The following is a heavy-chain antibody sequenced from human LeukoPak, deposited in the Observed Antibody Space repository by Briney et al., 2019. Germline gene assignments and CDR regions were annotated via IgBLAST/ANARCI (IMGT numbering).Heavy chain of an antibody. CDR2: IYYSGTT. CDR3: ARLWTFCGGDCYYHFDY. V-gene: IGHV4-39*01. CDR1: GGSISSSDYY. Sequence: SETLSLTCTVSGGSISSSDYYWAWIRQPPGKGLERIGNIYYSGTTYYNPPLKSRVTISVDTSKNQFSLKLSSVTAADASVYYCARLWTFCGGDCYYHFDYWGQGTLVTVSS. J-gene: IGHJ4*02. D-gene: IGHD2-21*02.